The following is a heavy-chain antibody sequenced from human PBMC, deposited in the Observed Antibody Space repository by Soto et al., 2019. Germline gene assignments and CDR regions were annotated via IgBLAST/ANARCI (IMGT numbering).Heavy chain of an antibody. CDR2: ISGSGGST. Sequence: VGSLRLSCAASGFTFSSYAMSWVRQAPGKGLEWVSAISGSGGSTYYADSVKGRFTISRDNSKTTLYLQMNSLRAEDTAVYYCAKAYYYGSGSAGLLDVWGQGTTVTVSS. J-gene: IGHJ6*02. CDR3: AKAYYYGSGSAGLLDV. D-gene: IGHD3-10*01. CDR1: GFTFSSYA. V-gene: IGHV3-23*01.